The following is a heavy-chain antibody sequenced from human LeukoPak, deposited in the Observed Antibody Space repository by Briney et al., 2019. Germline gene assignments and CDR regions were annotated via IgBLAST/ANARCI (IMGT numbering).Heavy chain of an antibody. J-gene: IGHJ4*02. CDR2: IYHSGST. D-gene: IGHD3-9*01. CDR1: GYSISSGYY. V-gene: IGHV4-38-2*01. Sequence: PSETLSLTCAVSGYSISSGYYWGWIRQPPGKGLEWIGSIYHSGSTYYNPSLKSRVTISVDTSKNQFSLKLSSVTAADTAVYYCACQVLRYFDWYDYWGQGTLVTVSS. CDR3: ACQVLRYFDWYDY.